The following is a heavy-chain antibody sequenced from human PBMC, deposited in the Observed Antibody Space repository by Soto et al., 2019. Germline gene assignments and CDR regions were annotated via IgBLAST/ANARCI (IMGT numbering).Heavy chain of an antibody. D-gene: IGHD3-22*01. CDR1: GFTFSHYY. CDR3: ARGSSEYLRLTMVVVPTFDY. Sequence: GGSLRLSCAASGFTFSHYYMHWVRQAPGKGLEWISSISSSSTIYYADSVKGRVTISRDNAKNSLYLQMNSLRAEDTAVSYCARGSSEYLRLTMVVVPTFDYWGQGTLVTVSS. V-gene: IGHV3-11*04. CDR2: ISSSSTI. J-gene: IGHJ4*02.